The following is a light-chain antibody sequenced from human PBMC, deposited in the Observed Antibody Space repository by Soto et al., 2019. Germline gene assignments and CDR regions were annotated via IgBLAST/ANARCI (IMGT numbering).Light chain of an antibody. J-gene: IGLJ1*01. CDR2: GVT. CDR3: TSYSSSDIFYV. V-gene: IGLV2-14*01. CDR1: SSDVGGYYS. Sequence: QSVLTQPASVSGSRGQSITISCTGTSSDVGGYYSVSWYRQHPGKAPKLIIYGVTNRPSGVSDRFSASKSGNTASLTISGLQAEDEADYFCTSYSSSDIFYVFGSGTKVTVL.